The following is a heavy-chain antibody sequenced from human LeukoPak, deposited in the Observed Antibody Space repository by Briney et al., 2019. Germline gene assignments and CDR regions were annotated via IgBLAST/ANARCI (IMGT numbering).Heavy chain of an antibody. CDR2: IWYDGSNK. V-gene: IGHV3-33*01. D-gene: IGHD2-2*01. CDR1: GFTFSSYG. Sequence: GGSLRLSCAASGFTFSSYGMHWVRQAPGKGLEWVAVIWYDGSNKYYADSVKGRFTISRDNSKNTLYLQMNSLRAEDTAVYYCARDCSSTICYEGLDYWGQGTLVTVSS. CDR3: ARDCSSTICYEGLDY. J-gene: IGHJ4*02.